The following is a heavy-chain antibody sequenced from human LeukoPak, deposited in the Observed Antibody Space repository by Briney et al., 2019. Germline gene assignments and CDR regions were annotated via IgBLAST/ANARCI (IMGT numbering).Heavy chain of an antibody. CDR2: IIPIFGTA. J-gene: IGHJ3*02. CDR3: ARGGSSRLWAFDI. CDR1: GGTFSSYA. D-gene: IGHD2-21*01. Sequence: GASVKVSCKASGGTFSSYAISWVRQAPGQGLEWMGGIIPIFGTANYAQKFQGRVTITTDESTSTAYMELSSLRSEDTAVYYCARGGSSRLWAFDIWGQGTMVTVSS. V-gene: IGHV1-69*05.